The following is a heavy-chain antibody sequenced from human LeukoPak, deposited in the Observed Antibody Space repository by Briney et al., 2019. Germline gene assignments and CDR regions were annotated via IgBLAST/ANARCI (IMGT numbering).Heavy chain of an antibody. CDR1: GFTVSSNY. Sequence: SGGSLRLSCAASGFTVSSNYMSWVRQAPGKGLEWVSHIGGSGSFIYYADSVKGRFTISRDNAKNSVYLQMNSLRDEDTAVYFCARLLATWDYYYMDVWGKGTTVTVSS. J-gene: IGHJ6*03. CDR3: ARLLATWDYYYMDV. D-gene: IGHD3-3*02. V-gene: IGHV3-48*02. CDR2: IGGSGSFI.